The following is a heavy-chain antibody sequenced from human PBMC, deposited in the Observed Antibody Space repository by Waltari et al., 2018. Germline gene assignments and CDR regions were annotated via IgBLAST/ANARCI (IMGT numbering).Heavy chain of an antibody. D-gene: IGHD6-13*01. CDR2: INPSGGST. J-gene: IGHJ3*02. CDR3: AAELAPTFIAAAHEGAFDI. V-gene: IGHV1-46*01. Sequence: QVQLVQSGAEVKKPGASVKVSCKASGYTFTSYYMHWVRQAPGQGLEWMGIINPSGGSTSYAQKFQGRVTMTRDTSTSTVYMELSSLRSEDTAVYYCAAELAPTFIAAAHEGAFDIWGQGTMVTVSS. CDR1: GYTFTSYY.